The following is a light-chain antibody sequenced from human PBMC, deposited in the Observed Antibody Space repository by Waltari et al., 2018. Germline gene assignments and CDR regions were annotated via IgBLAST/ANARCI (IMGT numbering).Light chain of an antibody. J-gene: IGKJ4*01. CDR1: QSVSNNF. CDR3: QQYDSIVLT. CDR2: GAS. Sequence: CRASQSVSNNFLNGYQQKPGQAPRLLSYGASSRATGIPDRFSGSGSGTDFTLTISRLEPEDFAVYYCQQYDSIVLTFGGGTKVEI. V-gene: IGKV3-20*01.